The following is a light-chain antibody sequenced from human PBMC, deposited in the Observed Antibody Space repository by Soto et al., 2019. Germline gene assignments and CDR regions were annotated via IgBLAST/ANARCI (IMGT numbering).Light chain of an antibody. J-gene: IGKJ1*01. CDR1: QSISTW. Sequence: DIQMTQSPSTLSAYLGDRVTITCRASQSISTWLAWYQQKPGRAPRLLIYDVSNLESGVPSRFSGSGSGTEFTLTITSLQPEDFGIYYCQQYDYSRTFGQGTKVDIK. CDR3: QQYDYSRT. V-gene: IGKV1-5*01. CDR2: DVS.